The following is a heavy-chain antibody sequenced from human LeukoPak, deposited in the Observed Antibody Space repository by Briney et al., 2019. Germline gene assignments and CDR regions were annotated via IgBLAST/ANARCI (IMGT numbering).Heavy chain of an antibody. CDR3: AREGYYGSGSYGDYYGMDV. CDR1: GFTFSSYS. Sequence: PGGSLRLSCAASGFTFSSYSMNWVRQAPGKGLEWVSSISSSSSYIYYADSVKGRFTISRDNAKNPLYLQMNSLRAEDTAVYYCAREGYYGSGSYGDYYGMDVWGKGTTVTVSS. J-gene: IGHJ6*04. CDR2: ISSSSSYI. V-gene: IGHV3-21*01. D-gene: IGHD3-10*01.